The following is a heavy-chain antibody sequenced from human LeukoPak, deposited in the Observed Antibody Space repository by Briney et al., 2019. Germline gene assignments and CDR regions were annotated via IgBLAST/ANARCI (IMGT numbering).Heavy chain of an antibody. D-gene: IGHD1-26*01. Sequence: GASVKVSCKASGYTFTSYGISGVRQAPGQGLEWMGWISAYNGNTNYAQKLQGRVTMTTDTSTSTAYMELRSMRSDDTAVYYCARGDLEWEPDPNWFDPWGQGTLVTVSS. CDR1: GYTFTSYG. V-gene: IGHV1-18*01. CDR3: ARGDLEWEPDPNWFDP. J-gene: IGHJ5*02. CDR2: ISAYNGNT.